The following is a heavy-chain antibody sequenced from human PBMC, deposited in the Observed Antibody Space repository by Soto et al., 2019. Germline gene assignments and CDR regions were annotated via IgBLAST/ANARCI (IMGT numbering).Heavy chain of an antibody. CDR2: IIPIFGTA. Sequence: QVQLVQSGAEVKKPGSSVKVSCKASGGTFSSYAISWVRQAPGQGLEWMGGIIPIFGTANYAQKFQGRVTITADESTSTAYMELSCLRSEDTAVYYCATRGTIFGVVAPEYGMDVWGQGTTVTVSS. CDR1: GGTFSSYA. D-gene: IGHD3-3*01. V-gene: IGHV1-69*01. J-gene: IGHJ6*02. CDR3: ATRGTIFGVVAPEYGMDV.